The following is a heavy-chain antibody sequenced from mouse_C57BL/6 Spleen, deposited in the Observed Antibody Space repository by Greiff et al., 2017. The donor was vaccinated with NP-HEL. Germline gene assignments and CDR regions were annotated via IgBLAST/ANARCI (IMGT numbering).Heavy chain of an antibody. J-gene: IGHJ2*01. CDR2: IDPENGDT. CDR1: GFNIKDDY. CDR3: TFNYGSSYLNFDY. Sequence: EVQLQQSGAELVRPGASVKLSCTASGFNIKDDYMHWVKQRPEQGLEWIGWIDPENGDTEYASKFQGKATITADTSSNTAYLQLSSLTSEDTAVYYCTFNYGSSYLNFDYWGQGTTLTVSS. D-gene: IGHD1-1*01. V-gene: IGHV14-4*01.